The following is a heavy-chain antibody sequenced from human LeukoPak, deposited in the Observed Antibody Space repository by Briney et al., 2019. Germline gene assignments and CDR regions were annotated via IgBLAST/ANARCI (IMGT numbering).Heavy chain of an antibody. CDR3: ARVDIVVVPAAKGPYYYYGMDV. D-gene: IGHD2-2*03. CDR1: GYTFTSYG. CDR2: ISAYNGNT. V-gene: IGHV1-18*01. Sequence: ASVKVSCKASGYTFTSYGISWVRQAPGQGLEWMGWISAYNGNTNYAQKLQGRVTMTTDTSTSTAYMELRSLRSDGTAVYYCARVDIVVVPAAKGPYYYYGMDVWGQGTTVTVSS. J-gene: IGHJ6*02.